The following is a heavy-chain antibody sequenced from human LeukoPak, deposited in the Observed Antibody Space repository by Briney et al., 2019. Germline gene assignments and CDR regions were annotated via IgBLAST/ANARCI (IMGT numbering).Heavy chain of an antibody. CDR2: INHSGST. Sequence: SETLSLTCAVYGGSFSGYYWIWIRQPPGKGLEWIGEINHSGSTNYNPSLKSRVTISVDTSKSQFSLKLNSVTAADTAVYYCARSGGYSSPQNYWGQGTLVTVSS. CDR1: GGSFSGYY. D-gene: IGHD6-19*01. CDR3: ARSGGYSSPQNY. J-gene: IGHJ4*02. V-gene: IGHV4-34*01.